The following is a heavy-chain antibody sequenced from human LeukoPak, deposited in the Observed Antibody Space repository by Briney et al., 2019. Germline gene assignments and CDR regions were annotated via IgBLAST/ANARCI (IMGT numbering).Heavy chain of an antibody. CDR2: ISAYNGNT. V-gene: IGHV1-18*01. J-gene: IGHJ5*02. CDR1: GYTFTSYG. D-gene: IGHD2-2*01. Sequence: ASVKVSCKASGYTFTSYGTSWVRQAPGQGLEWMGWISAYNGNTNYAQKLQGRVTMTTDTSTSTAYMELRSLRSDDTAVYYCARDFRLVVVPAAMEFDPWGQGTLVTVSS. CDR3: ARDFRLVVVPAAMEFDP.